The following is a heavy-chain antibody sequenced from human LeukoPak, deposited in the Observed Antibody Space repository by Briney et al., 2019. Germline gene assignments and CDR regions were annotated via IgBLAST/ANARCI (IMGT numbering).Heavy chain of an antibody. Sequence: GASVKVSCRASGGTFSSYAISWVRQAPGQGLEWMGGIIPIFGTANYAQKFQGRVTITADESTSTAYMELSSLRSEDTAVYYCASAIVVVTAPFDHWGQGTLVTVSS. V-gene: IGHV1-69*13. CDR3: ASAIVVVTAPFDH. D-gene: IGHD2-21*02. CDR1: GGTFSSYA. CDR2: IIPIFGTA. J-gene: IGHJ4*02.